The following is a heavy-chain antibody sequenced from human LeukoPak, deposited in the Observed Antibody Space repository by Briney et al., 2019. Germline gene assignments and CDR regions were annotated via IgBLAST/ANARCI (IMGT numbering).Heavy chain of an antibody. V-gene: IGHV3-74*01. CDR2: INSDGSST. Sequence: GGSLRLSCAASGFTFSRYWMHWVRHTPGKGLVWVSRINSDGSSTRYADSVKGRFTISRDNAKNTLDLQMSSLRAEDTAVYYCARVDCSGGSCYFDYWGQGTLVTVSS. J-gene: IGHJ4*02. CDR1: GFTFSRYW. CDR3: ARVDCSGGSCYFDY. D-gene: IGHD2-15*01.